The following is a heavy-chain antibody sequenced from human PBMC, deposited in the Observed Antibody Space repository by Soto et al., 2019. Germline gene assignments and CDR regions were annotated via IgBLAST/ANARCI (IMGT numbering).Heavy chain of an antibody. CDR1: GGSIRGFH. J-gene: IGHJ3*01. CDR2: IYYNGNT. CDR3: ARARLRAVYAFEF. D-gene: IGHD4-17*01. Sequence: SETLSLTSTVSGGSIRGFHWTRVPPHPGKGLEWIGDIYYNGNTCFSPPLKRRLTISIDTSKNQFSLKLSSVTAADTAMYYCARARLRAVYAFEFWGQGTMVTVSS. V-gene: IGHV4-31*03.